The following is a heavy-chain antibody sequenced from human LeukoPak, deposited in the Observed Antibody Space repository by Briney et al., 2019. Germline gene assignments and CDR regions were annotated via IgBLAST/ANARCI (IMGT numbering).Heavy chain of an antibody. D-gene: IGHD3-3*01. CDR2: ISAYNGNT. CDR3: ARDIALRFLEWLPLGWNYYYGMDV. V-gene: IGHV1-18*01. Sequence: ASVKVSCEASGYTFTSYGISWVRQAPGQGLEWMGWISAYNGNTNYAQKLQGRVTMTTDTSTSTAYMELRSLRSDDTAVYYCARDIALRFLEWLPLGWNYYYGMDVWGQGTTVTVSS. J-gene: IGHJ6*02. CDR1: GYTFTSYG.